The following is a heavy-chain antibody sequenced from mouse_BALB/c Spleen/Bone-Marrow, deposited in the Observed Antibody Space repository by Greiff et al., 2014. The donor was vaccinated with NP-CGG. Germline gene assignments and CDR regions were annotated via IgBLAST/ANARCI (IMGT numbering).Heavy chain of an antibody. D-gene: IGHD1-2*01. J-gene: IGHJ4*01. CDR1: GYTFTSFT. V-gene: IGHV1-4*01. CDR3: ARRDYGPFYALDY. CDR2: INPSSGYT. Sequence: VQLVESGAELARPGASVKMSCKASGYTFTSFTIHWVKQRPGQGLEWIRYINPSSGYTNYNQNFKDKATLTADKSASTAYMQLTSLTSEDSAVYYCARRDYGPFYALDYWGQGTSVTVSS.